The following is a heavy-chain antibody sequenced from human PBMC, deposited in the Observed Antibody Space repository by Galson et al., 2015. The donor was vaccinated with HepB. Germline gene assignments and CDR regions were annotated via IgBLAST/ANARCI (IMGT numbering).Heavy chain of an antibody. CDR1: GDTFSDYP. CDR2: IIPMYDTA. CDR3: ARDHMAGTSYPRFDY. J-gene: IGHJ4*02. D-gene: IGHD1-1*01. Sequence: SVKVSCKASGDTFSDYPISWVRQAPGQGLEWMGGIIPMYDTATYAQKFQGRVTITADESTSTAHMELGSLRSEDTAVYYCARDHMAGTSYPRFDYWGQGTLGTVSS. V-gene: IGHV1-69*13.